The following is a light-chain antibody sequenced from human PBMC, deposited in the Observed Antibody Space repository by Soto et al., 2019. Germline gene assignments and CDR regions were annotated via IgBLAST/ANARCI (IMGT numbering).Light chain of an antibody. CDR3: QQYYTTLS. CDR1: QSVLYSPNNKSY. J-gene: IGKJ4*01. Sequence: DIVMTQSPDSLAVSLGERATINCKSSQSVLYSPNNKSYLAWYQQKPGQPPNLLIYWASTRESGVPDRFSGSGSATDFTLTISSLQAEDVAVYYCQQYYTTLSFGGGTKVDIK. CDR2: WAS. V-gene: IGKV4-1*01.